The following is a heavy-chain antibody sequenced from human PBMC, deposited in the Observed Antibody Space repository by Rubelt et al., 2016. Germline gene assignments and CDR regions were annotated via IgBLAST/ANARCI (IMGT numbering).Heavy chain of an antibody. CDR2: IYYSGST. V-gene: IGHV4-59*01. Sequence: QVQLQESGPGLVKPSETLSLTCTVSGGSISSYYWSWIRQPPGKGLEWIGYIYYSGSTNYNPSLKSRVTIAVDTSKNQFSLKLSSVTAADTAVYYCAREGGYSYAHDAFDIWGQGTMVTVSS. CDR1: GGSISSYY. CDR3: AREGGYSYAHDAFDI. D-gene: IGHD5-18*01. J-gene: IGHJ3*02.